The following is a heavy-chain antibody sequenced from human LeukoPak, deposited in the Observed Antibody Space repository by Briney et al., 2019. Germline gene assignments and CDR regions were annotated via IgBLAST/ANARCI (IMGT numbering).Heavy chain of an antibody. D-gene: IGHD1-26*01. CDR2: ISGGGDST. CDR1: GFTFTSYS. Sequence: GGSLRLSCAASGFTFTSYSMNWVRQAPGKGLEWVSTISGGGDSTYYADSVKGRFTISRGNSKNTLYLQVNSLRAEDTAVYYCAKGGKWDVTPFDYWGQGTLVTVSS. J-gene: IGHJ4*02. V-gene: IGHV3-23*01. CDR3: AKGGKWDVTPFDY.